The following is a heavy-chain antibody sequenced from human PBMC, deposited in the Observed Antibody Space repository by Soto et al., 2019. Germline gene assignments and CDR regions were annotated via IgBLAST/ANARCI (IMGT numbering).Heavy chain of an antibody. V-gene: IGHV1-8*01. CDR3: ARVSRKGSAIDFDY. CDR2: VNPNNGDT. Sequence: QVQLVQSGAELKKPGASVKVSCKASGYTFSNYDMNWVRQATGQGPEWIGWVNPNNGDTGYAQKFQGRVMLTKDIYTTTSYMELTSLRSEDTAIYYCARVSRKGSAIDFDYWGHGTLITVSS. J-gene: IGHJ4*01. CDR1: GYTFSNYD. D-gene: IGHD3-10*01.